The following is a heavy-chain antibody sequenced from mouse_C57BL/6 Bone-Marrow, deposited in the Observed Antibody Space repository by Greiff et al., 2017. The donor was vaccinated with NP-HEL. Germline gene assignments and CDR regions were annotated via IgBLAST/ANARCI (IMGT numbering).Heavy chain of an antibody. V-gene: IGHV1-81*01. Sequence: QLQQSGAELARPGASVKLSCKASGYTFTSYGISWVKQRTGQGLEWIGEIYPRSGNTYYNEKFKGKATLTADKSSSTAYMELRSLTSEDSAVYFCARITTVVARYFDVWGTGTTVTVSS. D-gene: IGHD1-1*01. CDR2: IYPRSGNT. J-gene: IGHJ1*03. CDR1: GYTFTSYG. CDR3: ARITTVVARYFDV.